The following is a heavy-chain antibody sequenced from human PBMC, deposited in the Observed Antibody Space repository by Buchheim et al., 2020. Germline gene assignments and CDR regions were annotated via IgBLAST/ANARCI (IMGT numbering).Heavy chain of an antibody. Sequence: EVQVVESGEGLIQPGRSLRLSCTGSGFTFGDYAMSWFRQAPGKGLEWVGFIRSRAYGGTTEYADSVLGRFTISRDDSRSIAYLQMNSLRIEDTAVYSCSRGSSSSAYFGLDVWGQGTT. J-gene: IGHJ6*02. CDR2: IRSRAYGGTT. CDR3: SRGSSSSAYFGLDV. D-gene: IGHD6-6*01. CDR1: GFTFGDYA. V-gene: IGHV3-49*03.